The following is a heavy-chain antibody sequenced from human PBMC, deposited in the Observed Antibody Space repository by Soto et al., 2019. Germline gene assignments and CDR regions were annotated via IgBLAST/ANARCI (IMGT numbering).Heavy chain of an antibody. CDR3: ARDVGYCSGGSCYRGSDYFDY. J-gene: IGHJ4*02. CDR1: GYTFTSYY. CDR2: INPSGGST. V-gene: IGHV1-46*01. D-gene: IGHD2-15*01. Sequence: QVQLVQSGAEVKKPGASVKVSCKASGYTFTSYYMHWVRQAPGQGLEWMGIINPSGGSTSYAQKFQGRVTTTRDTSTSTVYMELSSLRSEDRAVYYCARDVGYCSGGSCYRGSDYFDYWGQGTLVTVSS.